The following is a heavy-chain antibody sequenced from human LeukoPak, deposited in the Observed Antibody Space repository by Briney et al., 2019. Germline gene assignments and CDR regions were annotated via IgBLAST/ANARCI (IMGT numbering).Heavy chain of an antibody. J-gene: IGHJ4*01. V-gene: IGHV4-59*08. CDR3: ARHRDYYDT. CDR2: IYSSGSA. CDR1: GASINNKF. D-gene: IGHD3-22*01. Sequence: PSETLSLTCTVSGASINNKFWTWIRQPPGKGLEWIGYIYSSGSAKYNPSLKSRVIISGDTSKNQISLNLTSVTAADTAVYFCARHRDYYDTWGHGTLVTVSS.